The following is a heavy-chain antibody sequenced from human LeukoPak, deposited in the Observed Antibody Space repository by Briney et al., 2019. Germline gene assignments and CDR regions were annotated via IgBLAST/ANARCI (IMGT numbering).Heavy chain of an antibody. CDR2: ISNRGTII. Sequence: PGGSLRLSCAASGFTFSDYYMSWIRQAPGKGLEWLSYISNRGTIIYYADSVKGRFTISRDNAKNSLYLQMNSLRAEDTAEYYCVRAGYYYDRSGYVFDPWGQGTLVTVSS. D-gene: IGHD3-22*01. CDR1: GFTFSDYY. V-gene: IGHV3-11*04. CDR3: VRAGYYYDRSGYVFDP. J-gene: IGHJ5*02.